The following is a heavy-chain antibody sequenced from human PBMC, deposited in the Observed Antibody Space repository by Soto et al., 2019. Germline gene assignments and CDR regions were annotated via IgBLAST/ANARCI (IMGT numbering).Heavy chain of an antibody. J-gene: IGHJ4*02. V-gene: IGHV3-23*01. D-gene: IGHD3-10*01. CDR3: AKVGRNYYGSGRDPFSFDY. Sequence: GGSLRLSCAASGFTFSSYAMSWVRQAPGKGLEWVSAISGGGGSTYYADSVKGRFTISRDNSKNTLYLQMNSLRAEDTAVYYCAKVGRNYYGSGRDPFSFDYWGQGTLVTVSS. CDR2: ISGGGGST. CDR1: GFTFSSYA.